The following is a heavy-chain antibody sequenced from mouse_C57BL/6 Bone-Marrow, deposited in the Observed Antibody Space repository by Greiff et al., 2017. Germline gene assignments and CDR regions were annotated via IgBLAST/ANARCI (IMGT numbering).Heavy chain of an antibody. Sequence: VQLQQSGAELVRPGASVKLSCTASGFNIKDDYMHWVKQRPEQGLEWIGWIDPENGDTEYASKFQGKATITADTSSNTAYLQLSSLTSEGTAVYYCTTSPWFAYWGQGTLVTVSA. V-gene: IGHV14-4*01. CDR2: IDPENGDT. CDR3: TTSPWFAY. J-gene: IGHJ3*01. CDR1: GFNIKDDY.